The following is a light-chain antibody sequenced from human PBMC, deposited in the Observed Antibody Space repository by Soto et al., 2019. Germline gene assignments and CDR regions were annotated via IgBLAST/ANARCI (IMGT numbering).Light chain of an antibody. CDR1: QSVDWY. Sequence: EIVLTEYPATLDLSGGGRASLSCRASQSVDWYVPWYQQKPGQAPRLLIYDALKRATGTPDRFSGSGSGTGFTLTIRRLEPEDFAVYYCQQYGSSPLTFGGGTKVDIK. CDR3: QQYGSSPLT. J-gene: IGKJ4*01. V-gene: IGKV3-20*01. CDR2: DAL.